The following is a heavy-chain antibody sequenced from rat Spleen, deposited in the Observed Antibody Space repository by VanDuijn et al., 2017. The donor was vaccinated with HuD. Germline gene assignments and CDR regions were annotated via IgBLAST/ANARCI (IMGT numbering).Heavy chain of an antibody. Sequence: EVQLVESGGGLVQPGRSLKLSCAASGFTFSNYGMHWIRQAPTKGLEWVASISPSGGSTYYRDSVKGRFTISRDNAKSTLYLQMDSLRSEDTATYYCATEIYYGYGVMDAWGQGASVTVSS. J-gene: IGHJ4*01. CDR2: ISPSGGST. CDR3: ATEIYYGYGVMDA. CDR1: GFTFSNYG. D-gene: IGHD1-7*01. V-gene: IGHV5-19*01.